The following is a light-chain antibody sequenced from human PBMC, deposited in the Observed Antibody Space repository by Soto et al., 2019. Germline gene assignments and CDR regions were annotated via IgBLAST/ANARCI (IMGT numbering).Light chain of an antibody. V-gene: IGKV3-11*01. J-gene: IGKJ4*01. CDR1: QSVSSY. CDR2: DAS. CDR3: QQRSNWPSLT. Sequence: EIVLTQSPATLSLSPGERATLSCRASQSVSSYLAWYQQKPGQAPRLLIYDASNRATGIPARFSGSGSGTDFTPTISSLEPEDFAVYSCQQRSNWPSLTFGGGTKVDIK.